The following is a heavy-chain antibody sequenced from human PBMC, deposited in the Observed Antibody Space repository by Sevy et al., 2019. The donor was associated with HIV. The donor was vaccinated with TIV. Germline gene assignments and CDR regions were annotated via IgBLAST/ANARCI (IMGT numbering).Heavy chain of an antibody. CDR2: ISAYNGNT. D-gene: IGHD6-19*01. V-gene: IGHV1-18*01. CDR3: ARDPGQWLSVHPDY. CDR1: GYTFTSYG. J-gene: IGHJ4*02. Sequence: ASVKVSCKASGYTFTSYGISWVRQAPGQGLEWMGWISAYNGNTNYAQKLQGRVTMTTDTSTSTAYMELRSLRTDDTAVYYCARDPGQWLSVHPDYWGQGTLVTVSS.